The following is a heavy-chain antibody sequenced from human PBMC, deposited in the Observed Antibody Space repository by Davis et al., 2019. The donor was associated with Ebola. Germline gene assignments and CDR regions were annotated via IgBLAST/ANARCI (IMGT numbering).Heavy chain of an antibody. J-gene: IGHJ6*02. D-gene: IGHD3-10*01. CDR1: GFTFSSYS. V-gene: IGHV3-21*04. Sequence: PGGSLRLSCAASGFTFSSYSMNWVRQAPGKGLEWVSSISSSSSYIYYADSVKGRFTISRDNAKNSLYLQMNSLRAEDTAVYYCARWFRGSRVYYGMDVWGQGTTVTVSS. CDR2: ISSSSSYI. CDR3: ARWFRGSRVYYGMDV.